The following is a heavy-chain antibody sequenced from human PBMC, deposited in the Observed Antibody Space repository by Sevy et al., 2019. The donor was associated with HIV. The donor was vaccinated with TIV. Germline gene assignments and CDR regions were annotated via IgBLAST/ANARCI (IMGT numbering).Heavy chain of an antibody. Sequence: GGSLRLSCAASGFTFIDYYMSWIRQAPGKGLEWVSHISTRGVTIYYADSVKGRFTISRDNAKNSLYLQMISLRAEDTAVCYCARGTNYYESSGHAYFDYWGQGSLVTVSS. J-gene: IGHJ4*02. CDR1: GFTFIDYY. CDR2: ISTRGVTI. D-gene: IGHD3-22*01. CDR3: ARGTNYYESSGHAYFDY. V-gene: IGHV3-11*01.